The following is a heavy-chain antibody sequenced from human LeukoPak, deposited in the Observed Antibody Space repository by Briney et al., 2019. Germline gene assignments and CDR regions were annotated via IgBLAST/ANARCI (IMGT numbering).Heavy chain of an antibody. D-gene: IGHD6-19*01. CDR3: ARGGSKWLVHVKNAFDI. CDR2: INHSGST. CDR1: GGSFSGYY. V-gene: IGHV4-34*01. J-gene: IGHJ3*02. Sequence: PSETLSLTCAVYGGSFSGYYWSWIRQPPGKGLEWIGEINHSGSTNYNPSLKSRVTISVDTSKNQFSLKLSSVTAADTAVYYCARGGSKWLVHVKNAFDIWGQGTMVTVSS.